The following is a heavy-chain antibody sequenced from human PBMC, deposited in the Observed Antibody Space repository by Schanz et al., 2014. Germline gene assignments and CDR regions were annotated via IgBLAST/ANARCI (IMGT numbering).Heavy chain of an antibody. Sequence: EQLLESGGALVQPGGSLRLSCVGSGYSFSDYDMYWLRQAPGKGLEWLAFLRSDGSRRDYADSVKGRFTISRDNSRNTLSLQMSSLRPEDTAVYYCAKDPPRGVRTPIKPTLDYWGQGTRVTVS. CDR2: LRSDGSRR. CDR1: GYSFSDYD. D-gene: IGHD3-10*01. V-gene: IGHV3-30*02. CDR3: AKDPPRGVRTPIKPTLDY. J-gene: IGHJ4*02.